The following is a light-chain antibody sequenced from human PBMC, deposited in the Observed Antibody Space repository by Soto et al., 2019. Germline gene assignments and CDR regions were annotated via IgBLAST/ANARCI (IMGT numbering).Light chain of an antibody. CDR2: EVT. V-gene: IGLV2-23*02. J-gene: IGLJ3*02. Sequence: QSVLTQPASVSGSPGQSITISCAGTSSDVGYYDLVSWYQQHPGKAPKLIIFEVTQRPSGISDRFSASKSGFTASLTISGLQPEDEAVYFCCTYAGHVPKFGGWTKLTVL. CDR3: CTYAGHVPK. CDR1: SSDVGYYDL.